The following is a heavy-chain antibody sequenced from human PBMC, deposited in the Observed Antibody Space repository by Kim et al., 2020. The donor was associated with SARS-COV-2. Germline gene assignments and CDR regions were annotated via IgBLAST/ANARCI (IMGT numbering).Heavy chain of an antibody. V-gene: IGHV4-39*01. CDR2: IYYSGST. D-gene: IGHD3-10*01. CDR1: GGSISSSSYY. CDR3: ARHIWFGESNFDY. J-gene: IGHJ4*02. Sequence: SETLSLTCTVSGGSISSSSYYWGWIRQPPGKGLEWIGSIYYSGSTYYNPSLKSRVTISVDTSKNQFSLKLSSVTAADTAVYYCARHIWFGESNFDYWGQGTLVTVSS.